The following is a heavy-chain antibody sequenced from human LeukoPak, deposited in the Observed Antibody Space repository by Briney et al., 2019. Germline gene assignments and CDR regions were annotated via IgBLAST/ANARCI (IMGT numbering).Heavy chain of an antibody. CDR1: GFTFTSYT. Sequence: PGGSLRLSCAASGFTFTSYTMNWVRQAPGKGLEWVSYITSSSSTIYYADSVKGRFTMSRDNAENSLYLQMNNLRAEDTAVYYCARNFDSWGQGTLVTVSS. D-gene: IGHD2/OR15-2a*01. J-gene: IGHJ4*02. CDR2: ITSSSSTI. CDR3: ARNFDS. V-gene: IGHV3-48*01.